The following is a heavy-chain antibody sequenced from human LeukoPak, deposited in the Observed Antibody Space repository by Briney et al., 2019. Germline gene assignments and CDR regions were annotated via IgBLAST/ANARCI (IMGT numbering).Heavy chain of an antibody. CDR3: ARARNSGYDRLGY. J-gene: IGHJ4*02. CDR1: GGSISSGIYY. CDR2: IYYSGNT. D-gene: IGHD5-12*01. Sequence: PSETLSLTCTVSGGSISSGIYYWGWIRQPPGKGLEWIGSIYYSGNTYYNPSLKSRVTISVDTSKNQFSLKLSSVTAADTAVYYCARARNSGYDRLGYWGQGTLVTVSS. V-gene: IGHV4-39*07.